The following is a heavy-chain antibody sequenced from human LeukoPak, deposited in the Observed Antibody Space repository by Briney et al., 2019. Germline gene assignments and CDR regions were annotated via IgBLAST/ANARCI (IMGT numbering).Heavy chain of an antibody. J-gene: IGHJ4*02. Sequence: GGSLRLSCAASGFTFSSYAMSWVRQAPGKGLEWVSAISGSGGSTYYADSVKGRFTISRDKSKNTLYLQMNSLRAEDTAVYYCAKGHRGSSRTTFDDSGQGALVTVSS. CDR3: AKGHRGSSRTTFDD. V-gene: IGHV3-23*01. CDR1: GFTFSSYA. D-gene: IGHD1-26*01. CDR2: ISGSGGST.